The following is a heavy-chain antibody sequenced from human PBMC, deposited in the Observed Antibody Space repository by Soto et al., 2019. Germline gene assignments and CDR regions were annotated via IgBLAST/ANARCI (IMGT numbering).Heavy chain of an antibody. CDR2: ISSSGDRT. J-gene: IGHJ4*02. CDR1: GFTFNIYA. V-gene: IGHV3-23*01. D-gene: IGHD2-15*01. CDR3: ATPIGKEHCRGGSCYSGGDY. Sequence: EVQLLDSGGGLVQSGGSLRLSCVASGFTFNIYAMTWVRQAPGKGLKWVSSISSSGDRTYYADAVKGRFTITRDNSRNTLYLQRSSLRAEDTAVYYCATPIGKEHCRGGSCYSGGDYWGQGALVTVSS.